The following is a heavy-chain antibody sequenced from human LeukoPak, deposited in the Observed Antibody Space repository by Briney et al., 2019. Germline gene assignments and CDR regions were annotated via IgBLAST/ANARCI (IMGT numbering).Heavy chain of an antibody. J-gene: IGHJ4*02. CDR1: GGSISSSSYY. CDR3: ARHFVY. V-gene: IGHV4-39*01. Sequence: LSETLSLTCTVSGGSISSSSYYWGWIRQPPGKGLEWIGSIYYGGSTYYNPSLKSRVTISVDTSKNQFSLKLSSVTAADTAVYYCARHFVYWGQGTLVTVSS. CDR2: IYYGGST.